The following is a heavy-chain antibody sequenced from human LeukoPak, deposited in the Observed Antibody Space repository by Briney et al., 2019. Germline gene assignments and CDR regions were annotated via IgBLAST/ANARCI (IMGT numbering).Heavy chain of an antibody. CDR1: GFTFSSYG. Sequence: GGSLRLSCAASGFTFSSYGMSWVRQAPGKGLEWVSAIGGRDGSTYYADSVKGRFTISRDNSKSTLYVQMNSLRAEDTAVYYCAKGHYYGSGSLDYWGQGTLVSVSS. J-gene: IGHJ4*02. D-gene: IGHD3-10*01. CDR2: IGGRDGST. V-gene: IGHV3-23*01. CDR3: AKGHYYGSGSLDY.